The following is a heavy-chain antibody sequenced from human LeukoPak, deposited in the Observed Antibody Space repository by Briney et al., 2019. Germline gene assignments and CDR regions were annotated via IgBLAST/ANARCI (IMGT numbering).Heavy chain of an antibody. Sequence: GGSLRPSCAASGFPFNAYWMTWVRQAPGKGLEWVANIRQDGDTKYYVDSVKGRFTISRDNAMNSLYLQMNSLRAEDTAIYYCARSLPYGTTWYGRSDFWGQGTLVTVSS. CDR1: GFPFNAYW. CDR3: ARSLPYGTTWYGRSDF. D-gene: IGHD6-13*01. CDR2: IRQDGDTK. V-gene: IGHV3-7*03. J-gene: IGHJ4*02.